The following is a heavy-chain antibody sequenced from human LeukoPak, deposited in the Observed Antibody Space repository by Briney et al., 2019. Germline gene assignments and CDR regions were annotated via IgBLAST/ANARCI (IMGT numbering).Heavy chain of an antibody. CDR3: VKDDSYYYDTSTYAA. V-gene: IGHV3-74*01. D-gene: IGHD3-22*01. J-gene: IGHJ5*02. CDR1: GFTFRSVW. CDR2: INSDGSST. Sequence: GGSLRLSCAASGFTFRSVWMHWVRQVPGKGVVWLSVINSDGSSTSYADAVEGRFTISRGNAKNTLYLQMNSLRAEDTAVYHCVKDDSYYYDTSTYAAWGQGTLVTVSS.